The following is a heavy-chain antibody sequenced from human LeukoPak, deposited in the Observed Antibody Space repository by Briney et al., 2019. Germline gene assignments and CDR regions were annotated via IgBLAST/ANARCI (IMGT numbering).Heavy chain of an antibody. J-gene: IGHJ4*02. D-gene: IGHD4-17*01. V-gene: IGHV3-21*01. Sequence: GGSLRLSCAASGYTFSSYSMNWVRQAPGKGLEWVSSISSSSSYIYYADSVKGRFTISRDNAKNSLYLQMNSLRAEDTAVYYCARSFNPGYGDSLWGQGTLVTVSS. CDR3: ARSFNPGYGDSL. CDR1: GYTFSSYS. CDR2: ISSSSSYI.